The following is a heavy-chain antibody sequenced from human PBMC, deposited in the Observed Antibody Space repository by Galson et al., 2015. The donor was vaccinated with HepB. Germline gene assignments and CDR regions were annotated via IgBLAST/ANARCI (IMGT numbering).Heavy chain of an antibody. Sequence: SLTCAVYGGSFSGYYWSWIRQPPGKGLEWIGEINHSGSTNYNPSLKSRVTISVDTSKNQFSLKLSSVTAADTAVYYCASSSYGDYDYWGQGTLVTVSS. CDR1: GGSFSGYY. J-gene: IGHJ4*02. V-gene: IGHV4-34*01. D-gene: IGHD4-17*01. CDR2: INHSGST. CDR3: ASSSYGDYDY.